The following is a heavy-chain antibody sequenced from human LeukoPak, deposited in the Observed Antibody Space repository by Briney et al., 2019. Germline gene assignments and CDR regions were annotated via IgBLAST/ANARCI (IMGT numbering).Heavy chain of an antibody. V-gene: IGHV1-18*04. Sequence: ASVKVSCKASGYTFTSYGISWVRQAPGQGLEWMGWISAYNGNTNYAQKLQGRVTMTTDTSTSTAYMELRSLRSDDTAVYHCARDGVVVAADYYYYGMDVWGKGTTVTVS. CDR2: ISAYNGNT. CDR1: GYTFTSYG. CDR3: ARDGVVVAADYYYYGMDV. D-gene: IGHD2-15*01. J-gene: IGHJ6*04.